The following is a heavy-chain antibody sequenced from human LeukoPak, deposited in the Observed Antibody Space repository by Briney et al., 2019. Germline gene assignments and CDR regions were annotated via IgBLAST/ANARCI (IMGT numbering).Heavy chain of an antibody. V-gene: IGHV1-2*02. Sequence: GASVKVSCKASGYTFTGYYMHWVRQAPGQGLEWMGWINPNSGGTNYAQKFQGRVTITADESTSTAYMELSSLRSEDTAVYYCARDSLAVAGFNYFDYWGQGTLVTVSS. CDR1: GYTFTGYY. CDR2: INPNSGGT. D-gene: IGHD6-19*01. CDR3: ARDSLAVAGFNYFDY. J-gene: IGHJ4*02.